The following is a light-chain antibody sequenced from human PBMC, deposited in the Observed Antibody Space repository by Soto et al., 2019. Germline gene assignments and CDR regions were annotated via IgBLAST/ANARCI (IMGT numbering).Light chain of an antibody. J-gene: IGKJ2*02. CDR1: QSVRSTY. CDR3: QQYGSSPCT. Sequence: EIVLTHSPGTLSLSQGERATLSCRASQSVRSTYLAWYQQKPGQAPRLIIYGASSRATGIPDRFSGSGSGTDFTLTISRLETEDFAVYYCQQYGSSPCTFGQGTKQEIK. V-gene: IGKV3-20*01. CDR2: GAS.